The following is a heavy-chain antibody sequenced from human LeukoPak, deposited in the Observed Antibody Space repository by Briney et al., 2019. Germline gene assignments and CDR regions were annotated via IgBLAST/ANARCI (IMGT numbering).Heavy chain of an antibody. Sequence: SERLSLICTVSGCSISSYYCRWIRQPPGKGLEWIGYIYYSGSTNYNPSLKSRVTISVDTSKNQFSLKLSSVTAADTAVYYRARQGKRIDSNSQRDFDYWGQGTLVTVSS. CDR1: GCSISSYY. V-gene: IGHV4-59*01. CDR2: IYYSGST. J-gene: IGHJ4*02. D-gene: IGHD6-13*01. CDR3: ARQGKRIDSNSQRDFDY.